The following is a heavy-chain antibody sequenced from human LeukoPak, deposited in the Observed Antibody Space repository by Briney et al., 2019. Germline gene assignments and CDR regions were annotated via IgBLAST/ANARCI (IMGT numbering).Heavy chain of an antibody. D-gene: IGHD3-22*01. Sequence: GSLRLSCAASGFTFSSYGMHWVRQAPGKGLEWVAVIWYDGSNKYYADSVKGRFTISRDNSKNTLYLQMNSLRAEDTAVYYCARGFVAITMIVDYYYYGMDVWGQGTTVTVSS. CDR2: IWYDGSNK. J-gene: IGHJ6*02. V-gene: IGHV3-33*01. CDR1: GFTFSSYG. CDR3: ARGFVAITMIVDYYYYGMDV.